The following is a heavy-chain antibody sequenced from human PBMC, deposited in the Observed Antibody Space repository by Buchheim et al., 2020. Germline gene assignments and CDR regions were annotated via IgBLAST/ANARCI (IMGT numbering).Heavy chain of an antibody. CDR1: GFTFSSYA. Sequence: QVQLVESGGGVVQPGRSLRLSCAASGFTFSSYAMHWVRQAPGKGLEWVAVISYDGSNKYYADSVKGRFTISRDNSKNTLSLQMNSLRAEDTAVYYCARVGGYDFWSGYYLLSGYYYGMDVWGQGTT. CDR3: ARVGGYDFWSGYYLLSGYYYGMDV. D-gene: IGHD3-3*01. V-gene: IGHV3-30*04. CDR2: ISYDGSNK. J-gene: IGHJ6*02.